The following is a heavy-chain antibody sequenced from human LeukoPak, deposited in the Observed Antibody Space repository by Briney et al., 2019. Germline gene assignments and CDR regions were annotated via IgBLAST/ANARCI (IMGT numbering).Heavy chain of an antibody. V-gene: IGHV4-59*12. CDR1: GGPIRTYQ. CDR3: ARDAYYYDSSGYYRFDY. Sequence: SETLSLTCTVSGGPIRTYQWSWIRQPPGKGLEWIGNIHYSGSANYNPSLKSRVTMSVDTSKNQFSLKLSSVTAADTAVYYCARDAYYYDSSGYYRFDYWGQGTLVTVSS. J-gene: IGHJ4*02. D-gene: IGHD3-22*01. CDR2: IHYSGSA.